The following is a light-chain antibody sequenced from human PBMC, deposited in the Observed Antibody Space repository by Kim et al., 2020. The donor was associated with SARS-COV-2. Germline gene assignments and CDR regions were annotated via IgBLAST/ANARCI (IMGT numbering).Light chain of an antibody. CDR1: SSDIGAYDY. J-gene: IGLJ2*01. CDR3: SAYTTSSNVV. CDR2: EVN. Sequence: QSALTQPASVSGSPGQSITISCTGTSSDIGAYDYVSWYQQHPGKAPKLMIYEVNNRPSGVSNRFFGSKSGNTASLTISGLQAEDEADYYCSAYTTSSNVVFGGGTQLTVL. V-gene: IGLV2-14*01.